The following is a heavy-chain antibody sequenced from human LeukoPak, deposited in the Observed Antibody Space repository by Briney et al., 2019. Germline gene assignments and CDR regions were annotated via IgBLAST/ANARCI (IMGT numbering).Heavy chain of an antibody. Sequence: GGSLRLSCTASGFTFGDYAMSWVRQAPGKGLEWVGFIRSKAYGGTTEYAASVKGRFTISRDDSKRIAYLQMNSLKTEDTAVYYCTTDRATMVRGVIILYYYGMDVWGKGTTVTVSS. D-gene: IGHD3-10*01. J-gene: IGHJ6*04. CDR1: GFTFGDYA. V-gene: IGHV3-49*04. CDR2: IRSKAYGGTT. CDR3: TTDRATMVRGVIILYYYGMDV.